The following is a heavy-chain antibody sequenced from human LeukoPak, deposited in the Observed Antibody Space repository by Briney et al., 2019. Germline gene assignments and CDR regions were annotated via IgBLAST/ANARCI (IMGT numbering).Heavy chain of an antibody. Sequence: GGSLRLSCAASGFTFSSYEMNWVRQAPGKGLEWVSYISSSGSTIYYADSVKGRFTISRDNAKNSLYLQMNSLRAEDTAVYYCARDAVAEGWNYYMDVWGKGTTVTISS. D-gene: IGHD2-15*01. V-gene: IGHV3-48*03. J-gene: IGHJ6*03. CDR2: ISSSGSTI. CDR1: GFTFSSYE. CDR3: ARDAVAEGWNYYMDV.